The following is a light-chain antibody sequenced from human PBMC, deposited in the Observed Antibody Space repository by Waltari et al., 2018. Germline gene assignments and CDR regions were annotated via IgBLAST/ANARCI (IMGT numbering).Light chain of an antibody. V-gene: IGKV1-9*01. J-gene: IGKJ3*01. CDR2: AAS. CDR1: QGISSY. CDR3: QQLNSYLT. Sequence: DIQLTQSPSFLSASVGDGVTITCRASQGISSYLAWYQQKPGKAPKLLIYAASTLQSGVPSRVSGSGSGTEFTLTISSLQPEDFATYYCQQLNSYLTFGPGTKVDIK.